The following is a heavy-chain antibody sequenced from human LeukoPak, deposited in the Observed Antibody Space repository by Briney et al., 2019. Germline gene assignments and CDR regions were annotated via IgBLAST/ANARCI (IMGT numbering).Heavy chain of an antibody. J-gene: IGHJ4*02. CDR2: ISGSGGST. CDR3: AKMPVSYSSGWSNFDY. Sequence: GGSLRLSCAASGFTFSSYAMSWVRQAPGKGLEWVSGISGSGGSTYYADPVKGRFTISRDNSKNTLYLQMNSLRAEDTAVYYCAKMPVSYSSGWSNFDYWGQGNLVTVSS. CDR1: GFTFSSYA. D-gene: IGHD6-25*01. V-gene: IGHV3-23*01.